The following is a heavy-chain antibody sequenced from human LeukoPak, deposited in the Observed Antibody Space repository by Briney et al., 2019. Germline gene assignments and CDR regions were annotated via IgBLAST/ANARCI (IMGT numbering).Heavy chain of an antibody. J-gene: IGHJ4*02. CDR3: AKIGATSVNY. V-gene: IGHV3-23*01. D-gene: IGHD5-12*01. CDR2: ISNGGGTT. CDR1: GFTFSSYF. Sequence: GGSLRLSCVGSGFTFSSYFMSWIRQAPGKGPEWVSGISNGGGTTYYADSVKGRFTISRDNPKNTLYLQMNSLRAEDTAVYYCAKIGATSVNYWGQGTLVTVSS.